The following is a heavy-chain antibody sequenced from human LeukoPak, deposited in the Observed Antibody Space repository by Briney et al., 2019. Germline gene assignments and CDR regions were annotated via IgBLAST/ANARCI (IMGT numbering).Heavy chain of an antibody. CDR3: ARVTSYYGSGSIDY. CDR2: IYYSGST. CDR1: GGSISSGDYY. Sequence: PSQTLSLTCTVSGGSISSGDYYWSWIRQPPGKGLEWIGYIYYSGSTYYDPSLKSRVTISVDTSKNQFSLKLSSVTAADTAVYYCARVTSYYGSGSIDYWGQGTLVTVSS. D-gene: IGHD3-10*01. V-gene: IGHV4-30-4*01. J-gene: IGHJ4*02.